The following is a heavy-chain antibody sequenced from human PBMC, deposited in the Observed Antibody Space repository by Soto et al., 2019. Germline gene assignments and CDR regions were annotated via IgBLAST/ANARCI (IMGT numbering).Heavy chain of an antibody. CDR1: GGTFSSYA. CDR2: FIPIFGTA. Sequence: QVQLVQSGAEVKKPGSSVKVSCKASGGTFSSYAISWVRQAPGQGLEWMGGFIPIFGTANYAQKFQGRVTITADKSTSTAYMELSSLRSEDTAVYYCARDNAGTTHYYYGMDVWGQGTTVTVSS. J-gene: IGHJ6*02. D-gene: IGHD1-7*01. CDR3: ARDNAGTTHYYYGMDV. V-gene: IGHV1-69*06.